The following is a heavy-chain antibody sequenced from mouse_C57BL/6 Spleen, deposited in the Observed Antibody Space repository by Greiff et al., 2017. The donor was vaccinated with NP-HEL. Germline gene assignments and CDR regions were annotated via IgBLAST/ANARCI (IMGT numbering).Heavy chain of an antibody. Sequence: QVQLKQSGAELARPGASVKMSCKASGYTFTSYTMHWVKQRPGQGLEWIGYINPSSGYTKYNQKFKDKATLTADKSSSTAYMQLSSLTSEDSAVYYCAREGLDDLDYWGQGTTLTVSS. J-gene: IGHJ2*01. CDR1: GYTFTSYT. CDR2: INPSSGYT. D-gene: IGHD2-13*01. V-gene: IGHV1-4*01. CDR3: AREGLDDLDY.